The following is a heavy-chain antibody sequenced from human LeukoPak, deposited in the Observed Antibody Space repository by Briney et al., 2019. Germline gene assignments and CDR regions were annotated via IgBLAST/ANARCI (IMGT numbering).Heavy chain of an antibody. CDR1: GYTFTSYA. D-gene: IGHD3-10*01. V-gene: IGHV7-4-1*02. J-gene: IGHJ6*03. Sequence: ASVKVSCKASGYTFTSYAMNWVRQAPGQGLEWMGWINTNTGNPTYAQGFTGRFVFSLDTSVSTAYLQISSLKAEDTAVYYCARVRMVRGVQSYYYYYYMDVWGKGTTVTVSS. CDR3: ARVRMVRGVQSYYYYYYMDV. CDR2: INTNTGNP.